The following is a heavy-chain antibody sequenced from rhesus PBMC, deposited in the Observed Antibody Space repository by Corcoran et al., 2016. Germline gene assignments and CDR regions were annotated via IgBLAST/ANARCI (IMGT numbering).Heavy chain of an antibody. CDR1: GGSISNGYYY. D-gene: IGHD1-14*01. Sequence: QVQLQESGPGLVKPSETLSLTCAVSGGSISNGYYYWSWIRPPPGKGLEWIGYITYSGSTSYNPSLKSRVTISRDTSKNQFSLKLSSVTAADTAVYYCARAYSWNDPTQFDYWGQGVLVTVSS. V-gene: IGHV4-122*02. CDR2: ITYSGST. CDR3: ARAYSWNDPTQFDY. J-gene: IGHJ4*01.